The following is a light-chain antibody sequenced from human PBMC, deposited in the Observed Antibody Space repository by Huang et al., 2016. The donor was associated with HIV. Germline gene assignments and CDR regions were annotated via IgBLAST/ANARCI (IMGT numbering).Light chain of an antibody. CDR2: DAS. CDR3: QQYDNWPPWT. Sequence: LMTQSPATLSVSPGARATLSCRASQSVSNNLAWYQQKPGQAPRLLIYDASTRATGIPARFRGSGSRTEFTLTISSLESEDSAVYYCQQYDNWPPWTFGQGTKVEVK. CDR1: QSVSNN. J-gene: IGKJ1*01. V-gene: IGKV3-15*01.